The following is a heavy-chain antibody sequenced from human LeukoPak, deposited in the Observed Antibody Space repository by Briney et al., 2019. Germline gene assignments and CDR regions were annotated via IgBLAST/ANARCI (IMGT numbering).Heavy chain of an antibody. D-gene: IGHD6-13*01. J-gene: IGHJ6*02. CDR2: ISAYNGNT. Sequence: ASAKVSFKPSGDTFTSCGISWVRQAPGQGLEWMGWISAYNGNTNYAQKLQGRVTMTTDTSTSTAYMELRSLTSDDTAVYYCAREGSIAAAGSALYGMDVCGQGTTVTVSS. V-gene: IGHV1-18*01. CDR3: AREGSIAAAGSALYGMDV. CDR1: GDTFTSCG.